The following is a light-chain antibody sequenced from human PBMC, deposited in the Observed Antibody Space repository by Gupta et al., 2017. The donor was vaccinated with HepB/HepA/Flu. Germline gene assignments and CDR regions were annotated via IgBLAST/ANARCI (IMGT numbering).Light chain of an antibody. CDR3: QQYNFWPQT. J-gene: IGKJ1*01. V-gene: IGKV3D-15*01. Sequence: EIVMTQSPATLSVSPRERATLSCRASQSISNKLAWYQQKPGQAPRLLLYSASTRATGISARFSGSGSGTDFTLTISSLQSEDCAVYYCQQYNFWPQTFGQGTKVEIK. CDR2: SAS. CDR1: QSISNK.